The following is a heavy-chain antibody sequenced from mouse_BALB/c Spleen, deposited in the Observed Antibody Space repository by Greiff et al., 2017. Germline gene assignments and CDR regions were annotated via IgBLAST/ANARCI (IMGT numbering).Heavy chain of an antibody. Sequence: EVKLQESGPGLVKPSQSLSLTCTVTGYSITSDYAWNWIRQFPGNKLEWMGYISYSGSTSYNPSLKSRISITRDTSKNQFFLQLNSVTTEDTATYYCARSHFYYWGQGTSVTVSS. CDR3: ARSHFYY. V-gene: IGHV3-2*02. CDR1: GYSITSDYA. J-gene: IGHJ4*01. CDR2: ISYSGST.